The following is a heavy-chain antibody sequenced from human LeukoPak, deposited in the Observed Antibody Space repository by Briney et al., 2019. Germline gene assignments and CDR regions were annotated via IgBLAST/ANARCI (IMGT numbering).Heavy chain of an antibody. D-gene: IGHD6-19*01. CDR2: IYSSGST. J-gene: IGHJ4*02. Sequence: SATLSLTCTVSGGSISSFYWSWIRQPPGKGLEWIGHIYSSGSTNYNPSLKSRVTISVDTSKNQFSLKLSSVTAADTAVYYCARRNVAGLFDSWGQGTLVTVSA. CDR3: ARRNVAGLFDS. CDR1: GGSISSFY. V-gene: IGHV4-59*08.